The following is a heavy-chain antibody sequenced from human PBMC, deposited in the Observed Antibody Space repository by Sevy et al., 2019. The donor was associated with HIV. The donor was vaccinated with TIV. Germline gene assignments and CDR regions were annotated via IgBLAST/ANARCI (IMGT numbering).Heavy chain of an antibody. Sequence: GGFLRLSCEVSGFPFSSDIVTWVRQAPGKGLEWVSSISSRSGAIDYADSVKGRFAISRDSGKNSVFLHMNSLRAEDTAVYYCATIKVTGHIDSWGQGTLVTVSS. CDR2: ISSRSGAI. D-gene: IGHD2-21*02. J-gene: IGHJ4*02. CDR3: ATIKVTGHIDS. V-gene: IGHV3-48*01. CDR1: GFPFSSDI.